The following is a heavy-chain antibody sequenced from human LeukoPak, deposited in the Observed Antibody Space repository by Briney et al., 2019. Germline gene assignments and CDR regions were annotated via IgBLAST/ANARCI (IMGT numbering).Heavy chain of an antibody. CDR3: ERDRGGRTGSASAVFDF. J-gene: IGHJ4*02. CDR1: SYSISSGFY. Sequence: PSETLSLTCAVSSYSISSGFYWDWIRQPPGKGLEWIGTIFYSGRAYYNPSLKSRVTMSVDTSKNHFSLKLTSVTAADTAVYFCERDRGGRTGSASAVFDFWGQGTLVTVSS. CDR2: IFYSGRA. D-gene: IGHD1-1*01. V-gene: IGHV4-38-2*02.